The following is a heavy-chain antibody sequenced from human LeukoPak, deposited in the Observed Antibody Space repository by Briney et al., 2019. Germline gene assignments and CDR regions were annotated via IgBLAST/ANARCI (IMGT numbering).Heavy chain of an antibody. CDR2: IKQDGSEK. V-gene: IGHV3-7*01. J-gene: IGHJ4*02. Sequence: LGGSLRLSCAASGFTISSYWMSWVRQAPGKGLEWVANIKQDGSEKYYVDSVKGRFTISRDNAKNSLYLQMNSLRAEDTAVYYCARDGQSTYYYDSSSSDYWGQGTLVTVSS. D-gene: IGHD3-22*01. CDR3: ARDGQSTYYYDSSSSDY. CDR1: GFTISSYW.